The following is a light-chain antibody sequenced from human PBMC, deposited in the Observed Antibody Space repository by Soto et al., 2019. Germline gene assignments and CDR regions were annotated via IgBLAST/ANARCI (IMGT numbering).Light chain of an antibody. V-gene: IGKV3-11*01. Sequence: EIVLTQSPATLSLSPGERATLSCRASQSVSSYLAWYQQKPGQAPRLLIYDASNRATGIPARFSGSGSGTDFTLNISSLEPEDFATYYCQQANSFPPTFGQGTKVEIK. CDR2: DAS. CDR1: QSVSSY. J-gene: IGKJ1*01. CDR3: QQANSFPPT.